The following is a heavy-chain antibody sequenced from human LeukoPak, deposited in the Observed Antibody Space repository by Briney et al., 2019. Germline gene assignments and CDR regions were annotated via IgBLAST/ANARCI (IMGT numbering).Heavy chain of an antibody. Sequence: PGGSLRLSCAASGFNFTAYGMNWVRLAPGKGLEWVSSISASSDYTYYADSVTGRFTISRDNAKNSLYLQMNSLRAEDTAVYYCVRLRRNSDTSGYYYYYDFWGQGTLVTVSS. CDR1: GFNFTAYG. CDR3: VRLRRNSDTSGYYYYYDF. V-gene: IGHV3-21*01. CDR2: ISASSDYT. D-gene: IGHD3-22*01. J-gene: IGHJ4*02.